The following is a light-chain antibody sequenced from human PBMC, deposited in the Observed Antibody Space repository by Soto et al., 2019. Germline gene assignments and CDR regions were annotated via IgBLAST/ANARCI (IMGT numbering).Light chain of an antibody. V-gene: IGKV3-20*01. CDR2: VAS. CDR3: HQSGNSRWT. Sequence: EIVLTQSPGTLSLSPGARATLSCRASHSVSSRYLAGYKQKPGQAPRLLISVASTRATGIPDRFSGSWSGTAVTISISRLAPEDSALYDCHQSGNSRWTFGQGTKVEIK. CDR1: HSVSSRY. J-gene: IGKJ1*01.